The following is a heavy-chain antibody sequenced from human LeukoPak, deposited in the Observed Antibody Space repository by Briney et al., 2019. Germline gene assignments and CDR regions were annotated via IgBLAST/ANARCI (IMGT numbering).Heavy chain of an antibody. Sequence: ASVKVSCKASGYTFTSYDINWVRQATGQGLEWMGWMNPNSGNTGYAQKFQGRVTMTRNTSISTAYMELSSLRSEDTAVYYCARDGDYCSSTSCSFFDYWGQGTLVTVSS. D-gene: IGHD2-2*01. CDR2: MNPNSGNT. V-gene: IGHV1-8*01. CDR3: ARDGDYCSSTSCSFFDY. CDR1: GYTFTSYD. J-gene: IGHJ4*02.